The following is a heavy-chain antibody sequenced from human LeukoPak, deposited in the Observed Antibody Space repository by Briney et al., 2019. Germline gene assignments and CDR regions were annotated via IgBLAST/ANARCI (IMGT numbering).Heavy chain of an antibody. CDR1: GYTFTGYY. CDR3: ARDGTPYYDFWSPLDY. J-gene: IGHJ4*02. CDR2: INPNSGGT. V-gene: IGHV1-2*02. D-gene: IGHD3-3*01. Sequence: GASVKVSCKASGYTFTGYYMHWVRQAPGQGLEWMGWINPNSGGTNYAQKFQGRVTMTRDTSISTAYMELSRLRSDDTAVYYCARDGTPYYDFWSPLDYWGQGTLVTVSS.